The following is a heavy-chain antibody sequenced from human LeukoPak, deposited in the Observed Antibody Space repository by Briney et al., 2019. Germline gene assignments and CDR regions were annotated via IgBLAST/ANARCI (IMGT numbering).Heavy chain of an antibody. CDR3: AKGSAGDFDY. J-gene: IGHJ4*02. V-gene: IGHV3-9*01. D-gene: IGHD6-13*01. CDR1: GFTFEDYA. Sequence: GGPLRLSCAAAGFTFEDYAMHWVRQAPGEGLEWVSGISWDSGTIGYADSVEGRFTISRDNAKNSLYMQMNSLRAEDTALYYCAKGSAGDFDYWGQGTLVTVSS. CDR2: ISWDSGTI.